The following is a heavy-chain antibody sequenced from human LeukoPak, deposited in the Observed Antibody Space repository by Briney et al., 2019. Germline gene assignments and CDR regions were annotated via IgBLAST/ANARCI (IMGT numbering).Heavy chain of an antibody. J-gene: IGHJ4*02. CDR1: GYSISSGYY. V-gene: IGHV4-38-2*01. CDR2: IYHSGST. CDR3: ARAFAAAVVVAAPDY. Sequence: SETLSLTCAVSGYSISSGYYWGWIRQPPGKGLEWIGSIYHSGSTYYNPSLKSRVTISVDTSKNQFSLKLSSVTAADTAVYYCARAFAAAVVVAAPDYWGQGTLVTVSS. D-gene: IGHD2-15*01.